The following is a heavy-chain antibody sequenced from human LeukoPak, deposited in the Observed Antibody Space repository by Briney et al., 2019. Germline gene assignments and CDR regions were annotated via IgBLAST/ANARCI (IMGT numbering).Heavy chain of an antibody. Sequence: SETLSLTCTLSGGSISSYYWSWIREPAGKGLEWIGRIYTSGSTNYNPSLKSRVTMSVDTSKNQFSLKLSSVTAADTAVYYCARAHLYGDYVFGMDVWGQGTTVTVSS. D-gene: IGHD4-17*01. CDR2: IYTSGST. J-gene: IGHJ6*02. CDR1: GGSISSYY. CDR3: ARAHLYGDYVFGMDV. V-gene: IGHV4-4*07.